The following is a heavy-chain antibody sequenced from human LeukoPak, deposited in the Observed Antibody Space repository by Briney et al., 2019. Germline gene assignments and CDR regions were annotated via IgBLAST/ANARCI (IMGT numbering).Heavy chain of an antibody. CDR2: ISYDGSNK. Sequence: GRSLRLSCAASGFTFSSYGMHWVRQAPGKGLELVAAISYDGSNKYYADSVQGRFTTSRDNSKNSLYLQMNSLRAEDTAVYYCTRDLPVPSLVRGIIIYGLIDYWGQGTLVTVSS. CDR1: GFTFSSYG. D-gene: IGHD3-10*01. J-gene: IGHJ4*02. CDR3: TRDLPVPSLVRGIIIYGLIDY. V-gene: IGHV3-30*03.